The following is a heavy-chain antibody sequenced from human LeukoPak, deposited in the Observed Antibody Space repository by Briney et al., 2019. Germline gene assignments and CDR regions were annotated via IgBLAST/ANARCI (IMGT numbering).Heavy chain of an antibody. CDR1: GFIFSSYS. Sequence: PGGSLRLSCAASGFIFSSYSMSWVRQAPGKGLEWVSAISGSGGSTYYADSVKGRFTISRDNSKNTLYLQMNSLRAEDTAVYYCAKSPRWLQPEYFDHWGQGTLVTVSS. V-gene: IGHV3-23*01. J-gene: IGHJ4*02. D-gene: IGHD5-24*01. CDR3: AKSPRWLQPEYFDH. CDR2: ISGSGGST.